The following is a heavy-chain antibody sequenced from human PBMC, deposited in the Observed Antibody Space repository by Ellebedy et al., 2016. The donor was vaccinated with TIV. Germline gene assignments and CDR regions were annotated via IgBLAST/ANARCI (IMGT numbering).Heavy chain of an antibody. CDR3: ATDPDGVYGDTSAY. V-gene: IGHV3-7*03. J-gene: IGHJ4*02. CDR1: GFSFVSYW. CDR2: INQDGSDK. Sequence: GGSLRLSCAASGFSFVSYWMTWVRQAPGKGLEWLANINQDGSDKCYVDSVKGRFTIARDNAQNSLSLQMNSLRVEDTAVYYCATDPDGVYGDTSAYWGRGTLVTVSS. D-gene: IGHD4-17*01.